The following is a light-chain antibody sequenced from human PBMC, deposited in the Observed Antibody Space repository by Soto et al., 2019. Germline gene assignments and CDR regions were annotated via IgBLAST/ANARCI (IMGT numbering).Light chain of an antibody. V-gene: IGKV4-1*01. Sequence: DFVMTQAPDSLAVSLGERATINCKSSQSVLYNSNNKNHLGWFQQKPGHPPKLLIYGASFRPSGGPDRFSGSGAWTDFTLTISSLQAEDVAVYYCQQYYSIPFTFGQGTKLAI. CDR2: GAS. CDR1: QSVLYNSNNKNH. J-gene: IGKJ2*01. CDR3: QQYYSIPFT.